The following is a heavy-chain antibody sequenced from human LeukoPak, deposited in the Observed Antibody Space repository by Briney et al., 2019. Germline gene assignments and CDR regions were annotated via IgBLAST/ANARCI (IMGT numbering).Heavy chain of an antibody. J-gene: IGHJ4*02. V-gene: IGHV3-11*01. Sequence: KPGGSLRLSCAASGLTFSDHYMDWVRQAPGKGLEWVSYISSSGSTIYYADSVKGRFTISRDNSKNSLYLQMNSLRTEDTALYYCAKDKRAGPTYYFDYWGQGTLVTVSS. CDR3: AKDKRAGPTYYFDY. CDR2: ISSSGSTI. CDR1: GLTFSDHY. D-gene: IGHD6-19*01.